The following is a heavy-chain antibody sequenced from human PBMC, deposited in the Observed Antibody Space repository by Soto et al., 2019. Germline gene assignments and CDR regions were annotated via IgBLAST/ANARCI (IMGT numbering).Heavy chain of an antibody. CDR2: IWYDGNNK. D-gene: IGHD6-19*01. CDR1: GFTFSSYG. CDR3: ARDNSRVADSTYYYYGMDV. J-gene: IGHJ6*02. Sequence: QVQLVESGGGVVQPGRSLRLSCAASGFTFSSYGMHWVRQAPGEGLEWVAVIWYDGNNKYYADSLKGRFTISRDKSKNTLYLQMNSLRDEDTAVYYCARDNSRVADSTYYYYGMDVWGQGTTVTVSS. V-gene: IGHV3-33*01.